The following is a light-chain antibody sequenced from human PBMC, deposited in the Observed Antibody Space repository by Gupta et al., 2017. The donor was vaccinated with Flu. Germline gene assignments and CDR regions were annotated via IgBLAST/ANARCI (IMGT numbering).Light chain of an antibody. CDR3: LQYYSNGS. CDR2: WAS. J-gene: IGKJ2*03. V-gene: IGKV4-1*01. CDR1: QSVLYSSTNKNY. Sequence: DIVMTQSPDSLAVSLGERATINCKSSQSVLYSSTNKNYLAWYQQKPGQSPKLLIYWASTRESGVPDRFSGSGSGTDFTLTISSLQAEDVAVYYCLQYYSNGSFGQGTKVEIK.